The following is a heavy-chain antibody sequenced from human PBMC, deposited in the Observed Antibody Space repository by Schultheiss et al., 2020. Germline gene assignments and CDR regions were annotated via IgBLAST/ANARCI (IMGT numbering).Heavy chain of an antibody. CDR2: IYYSGST. CDR1: GGSISSGSYY. CDR3: ASTIAAAGTMVDY. V-gene: IGHV4-39*01. J-gene: IGHJ4*02. Sequence: GSLRLSCTVSGGSISSGSYYWGWIRQPPGKGLEWIGSIYYSGSTYYNPSLKSRVTISVDTSKNQFSLKLSSVTAADTAVYYCASTIAAAGTMVDYWGQGTLVTVSS. D-gene: IGHD6-13*01.